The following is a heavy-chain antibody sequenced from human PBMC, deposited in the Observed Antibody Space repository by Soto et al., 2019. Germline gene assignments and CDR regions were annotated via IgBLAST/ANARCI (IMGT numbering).Heavy chain of an antibody. D-gene: IGHD3-22*01. J-gene: IGHJ4*02. V-gene: IGHV4-31*03. Sequence: PSETLSLTCTVSGGPISSGGYYWSWIRQHPGKGLEWIGYIYYSGSTYYNPSLKSRVTMSVDTSKNQFSLKLSSVTAADTAVYYCATDSSGYYASFDSWGPGTLVTVSS. CDR2: IYYSGST. CDR1: GGPISSGGYY. CDR3: ATDSSGYYASFDS.